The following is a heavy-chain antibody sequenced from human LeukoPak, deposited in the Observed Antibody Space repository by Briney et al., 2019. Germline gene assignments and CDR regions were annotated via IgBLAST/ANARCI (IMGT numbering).Heavy chain of an antibody. Sequence: GASVKVSCKASGYTFTGYYMHWVRQAPGQGLERMGWINPNSGDTNYAQKFQGRVTMTRDTSINTAYMELSRLRSDDTAVYYCARDRSPAPGRSYGRGHFDYWGQGTLVTVSS. V-gene: IGHV1-2*02. CDR1: GYTFTGYY. J-gene: IGHJ4*02. CDR3: ARDRSPAPGRSYGRGHFDY. D-gene: IGHD5-18*01. CDR2: INPNSGDT.